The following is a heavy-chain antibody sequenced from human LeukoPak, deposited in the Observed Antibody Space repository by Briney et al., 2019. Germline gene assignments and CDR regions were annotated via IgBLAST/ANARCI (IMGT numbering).Heavy chain of an antibody. Sequence: GGSLRLSCAASGFTVNSNYMNWVRQAPGKGLEWVSVICDGGSTEYADSVKGRFPISRDNPKNMLYLQMNSLRAEDTAVYYCARGYSYGYSRYWGQGTLVTVSS. CDR1: GFTVNSNY. V-gene: IGHV3-66*01. D-gene: IGHD5-18*01. J-gene: IGHJ4*02. CDR3: ARGYSYGYSRY. CDR2: ICDGGST.